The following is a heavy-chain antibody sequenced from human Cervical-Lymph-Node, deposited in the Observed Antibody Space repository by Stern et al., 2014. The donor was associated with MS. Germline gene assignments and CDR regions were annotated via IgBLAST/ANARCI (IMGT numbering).Heavy chain of an antibody. CDR3: ARGSGTAYDLRGDY. CDR2: INPNSGGT. V-gene: IGHV1-2*02. CDR1: GYIFTDYY. J-gene: IGHJ4*01. Sequence: QVRLVESGAEAKAPGASMKVSCRASGYIFTDYYLHWVRQAPGQGLEWLGWINPNSGGTNYAQNFQGRVTMTRDTSISTAYMELRWLGYADTAVYYCARGSGTAYDLRGDYWGQGTLVTVSS. D-gene: IGHD3-3*01.